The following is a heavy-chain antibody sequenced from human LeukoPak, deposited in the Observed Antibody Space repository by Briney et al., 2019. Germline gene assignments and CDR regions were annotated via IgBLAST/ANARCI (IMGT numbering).Heavy chain of an antibody. D-gene: IGHD1-20*01. CDR3: ARDRYNWNDRPDYYFDY. J-gene: IGHJ4*02. Sequence: PGGSLRLSCATSGFTFSSYSMNWVRQAPGKGLEWVSSISSSSSYIYYADSVKGRFTISRDNAKNSLYLQMNSLRAEDTAVYYCARDRYNWNDRPDYYFDYWGQGTLVTVSS. V-gene: IGHV3-21*01. CDR2: ISSSSSYI. CDR1: GFTFSSYS.